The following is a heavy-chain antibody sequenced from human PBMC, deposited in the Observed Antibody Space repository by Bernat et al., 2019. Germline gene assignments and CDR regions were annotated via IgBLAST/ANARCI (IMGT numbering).Heavy chain of an antibody. CDR3: ARDFTGTAVQGQPTDS. V-gene: IGHV3-33*05. J-gene: IGHJ4*02. CDR2: IIHDGSNA. Sequence: QVQVVESGGGVVQPGRSLRLSCAVSGFTFSAFGMHWVRQAPGKGLEWVAVIIHDGSNAYYAESVKGRFTISRDNSKSTLYLQMNSLRAEDTAVYYCARDFTGTAVQGQPTDSWGQGTLVTVSS. D-gene: IGHD3-10*01. CDR1: GFTFSAFG.